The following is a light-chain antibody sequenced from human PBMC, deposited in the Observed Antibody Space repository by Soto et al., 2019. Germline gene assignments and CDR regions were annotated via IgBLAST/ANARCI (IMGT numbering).Light chain of an antibody. CDR1: SSDVGAYNY. CDR2: EVD. J-gene: IGLJ1*01. V-gene: IGLV2-8*01. Sequence: QSALTQPPSASGSPGQSVTISCTGTSSDVGAYNYVSWYQQNPGKVPKLMIYEVDKRPSGVPDRFSGSKSGNTASLTVSGLQAEDEADYYCTSYAGGNNVFGTGTKLTVL. CDR3: TSYAGGNNV.